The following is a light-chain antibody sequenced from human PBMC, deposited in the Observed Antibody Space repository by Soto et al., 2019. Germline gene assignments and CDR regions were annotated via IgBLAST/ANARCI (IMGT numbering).Light chain of an antibody. J-gene: IGLJ2*01. CDR1: SNDIANYNY. Sequence: QSALTQPASVSGSPGQSITISCTGTSNDIANYNYVFWYQQHPGKAPKLMIYEVINRPSGVSSRFSGSKSGNTASLAISWLQPEDEADYDCSSYTSGNTAVIFGGGTKLTVL. V-gene: IGLV2-14*01. CDR2: EVI. CDR3: SSYTSGNTAVI.